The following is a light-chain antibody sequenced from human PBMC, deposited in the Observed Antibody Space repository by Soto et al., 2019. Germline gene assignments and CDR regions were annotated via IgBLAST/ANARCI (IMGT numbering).Light chain of an antibody. J-gene: IGLJ3*02. Sequence: QSVLTQPPSASGTPGQRITISCSGSSSNLGPDTLSWYQQLPGTAPKLLIYSNNQRPSGVPDRFSGSKSGTSASLAISGLQSEDEADYYCAAWDDSLYGWVFGGGTQLTVL. CDR1: SSNLGPDT. CDR2: SNN. V-gene: IGLV1-44*01. CDR3: AAWDDSLYGWV.